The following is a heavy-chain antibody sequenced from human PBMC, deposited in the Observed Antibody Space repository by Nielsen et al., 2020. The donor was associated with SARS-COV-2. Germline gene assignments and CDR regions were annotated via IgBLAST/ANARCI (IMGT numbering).Heavy chain of an antibody. Sequence: GESLKISCKGSGHSFTSYWIGWVRQMPGKGLEWMGIIYPTDSDVRYSPSYQGQVSISADTSTSTAYLQWRSLRSSDTGIYYCARAPTGTSNPYHFDHWGQGTLITVSS. J-gene: IGHJ4*02. V-gene: IGHV5-51*01. CDR1: GHSFTSYW. D-gene: IGHD1-1*01. CDR3: ARAPTGTSNPYHFDH. CDR2: IYPTDSDV.